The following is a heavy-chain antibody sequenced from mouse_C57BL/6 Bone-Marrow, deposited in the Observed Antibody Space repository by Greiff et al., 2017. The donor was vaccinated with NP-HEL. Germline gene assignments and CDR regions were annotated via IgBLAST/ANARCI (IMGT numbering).Heavy chain of an antibody. CDR3: AILYGYDRAWFAY. CDR1: GYSITSGYD. V-gene: IGHV3-1*01. D-gene: IGHD2-2*01. J-gene: IGHJ3*01. CDR2: ISYSGST. Sequence: EVKLVESGPGMVKPSQSLSLTCTVTGYSITSGYDWHWIRHFPGNKLEWMGYISYSGSTNYNPSLKSRISITHDTSKNHFFLKLNSVTTEDTATYYCAILYGYDRAWFAYWGQGTLVTVSA.